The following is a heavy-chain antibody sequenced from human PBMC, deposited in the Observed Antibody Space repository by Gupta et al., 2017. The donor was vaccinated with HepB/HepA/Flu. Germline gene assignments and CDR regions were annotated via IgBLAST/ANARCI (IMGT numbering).Heavy chain of an antibody. V-gene: IGHV3-30-3*01. D-gene: IGHD3-9*01. CDR3: ARDKDDIWTGSAFDV. CDR2: MPYYGSKK. Sequence: QVQLVESGGGVVQPGRSLRLSCAASGFSFNSYAIHWVRQAPGKGLEWVAVMPYYGSKKYHADSVKGRFTISRDNSKNTLYLQMDSLRAEDTAMYYCARDKDDIWTGSAFDVGGQGTRVTVSA. CDR1: GFSFNSYA. J-gene: IGHJ3*01.